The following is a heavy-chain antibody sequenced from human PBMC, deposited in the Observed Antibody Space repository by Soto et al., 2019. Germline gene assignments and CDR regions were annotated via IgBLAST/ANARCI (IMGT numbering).Heavy chain of an antibody. CDR3: ARGGGTILAPLP. V-gene: IGHV1-2*02. CDR2: INPNSGAT. D-gene: IGHD3-3*01. CDR1: GYTFTGYF. Sequence: QVQLVQSGTEVKKPGASVKVSCKASGYTFTGYFMHWVRQAPGRGLERMGWINPNSGATKYAQKIQGRVTMTRDTSISTAYMELTMLRSDDTASYYCARGGGTILAPLPWGQGTLVSVSS. J-gene: IGHJ5*02.